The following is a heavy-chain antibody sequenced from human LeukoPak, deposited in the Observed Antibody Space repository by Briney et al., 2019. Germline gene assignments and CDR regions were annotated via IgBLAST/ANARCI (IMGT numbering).Heavy chain of an antibody. CDR1: GFTFSSYW. Sequence: GGSLRLSCAASGFTFSSYWMHWVRQAPGRGLVLVSRINIDGSSTTYADSVKGRFTISRDNAKNTLYLQMNSLRAEDTAVYYCARGYSSGWGYAFDIWGQGTMVTVSS. V-gene: IGHV3-74*01. D-gene: IGHD6-19*01. J-gene: IGHJ3*02. CDR3: ARGYSSGWGYAFDI. CDR2: INIDGSST.